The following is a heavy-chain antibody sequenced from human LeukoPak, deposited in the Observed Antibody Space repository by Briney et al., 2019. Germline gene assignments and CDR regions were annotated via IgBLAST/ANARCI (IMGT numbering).Heavy chain of an antibody. J-gene: IGHJ4*02. D-gene: IGHD3-10*01. CDR1: GFTFSSYS. V-gene: IGHV3-21*01. Sequence: PGGSLRLSCAASGFTFSSYSMNWVRQAPGKGLEWVSSISSSSSYIYYADSVKGRFTISRDNAKNSLYLQMNSLRAEDTAVYYCARVRGGYGSGSYSPSPFGYWGQGTLVTVSS. CDR3: ARVRGGYGSGSYSPSPFGY. CDR2: ISSSSSYI.